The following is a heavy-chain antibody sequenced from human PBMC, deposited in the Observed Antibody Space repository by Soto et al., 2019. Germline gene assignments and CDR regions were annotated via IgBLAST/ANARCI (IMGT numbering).Heavy chain of an antibody. Sequence: ASVKVSCKASGYTFTIYYINWVRQATGQGLEWMGWMNPNSGNTTYAQKMQGRVTMTRNTSISTAYMELSSLRSADTDVYYCARRIFYCSGGSCYYYYYGMDVWGQGTTVTVSS. CDR2: MNPNSGNT. CDR3: ARRIFYCSGGSCYYYYYGMDV. CDR1: GYTFTIYY. J-gene: IGHJ6*02. V-gene: IGHV1-8*01. D-gene: IGHD2-15*01.